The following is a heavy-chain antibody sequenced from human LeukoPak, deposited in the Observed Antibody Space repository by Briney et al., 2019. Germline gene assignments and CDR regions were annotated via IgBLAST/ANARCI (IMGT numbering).Heavy chain of an antibody. CDR2: IIPIFGTA. CDR1: GGTFTSYA. Sequence: SVKVSCKASGGTFTSYAISWVRQAPGQGLEWMGGIIPIFGTANYAQRFQGRVTITADESTSTAYMELSSLRSEDTAVYYCARDGKAATDAFDIWGQGTMVTVSS. D-gene: IGHD2-15*01. CDR3: ARDGKAATDAFDI. J-gene: IGHJ3*02. V-gene: IGHV1-69*13.